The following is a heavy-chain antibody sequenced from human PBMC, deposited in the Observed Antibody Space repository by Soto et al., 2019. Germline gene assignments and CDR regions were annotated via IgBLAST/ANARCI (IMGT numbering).Heavy chain of an antibody. V-gene: IGHV3-74*01. Sequence: PGGSLRLSCAASGFTFSSYWMHWVRQAPGKGLVWVSRINSDGSSTSYADSVKGRFTISRDNAKNTLYLQMNSLRAEDTAVYYCARGKYSSSWYKWFDPWGQGTLVTVSS. D-gene: IGHD6-13*01. J-gene: IGHJ5*02. CDR3: ARGKYSSSWYKWFDP. CDR1: GFTFSSYW. CDR2: INSDGSST.